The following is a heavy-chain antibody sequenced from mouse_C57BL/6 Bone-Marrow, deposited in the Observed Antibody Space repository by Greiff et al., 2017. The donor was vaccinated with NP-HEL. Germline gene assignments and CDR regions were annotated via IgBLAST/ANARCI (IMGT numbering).Heavy chain of an antibody. CDR2: INYDGSST. J-gene: IGHJ4*01. CDR1: GFTFSDYY. D-gene: IGHD1-1*01. Sequence: EVQLVESEGGLVQPGSSMKLSCTASGFTFSDYYMAWVRQVPEKGLEWVANINYDGSSTYYLDSLKSRFIISRDNAKNILYLQMSSLKSEDTATYYCARAADYYGSSYAMDYWGQGTSVTVSS. CDR3: ARAADYYGSSYAMDY. V-gene: IGHV5-16*01.